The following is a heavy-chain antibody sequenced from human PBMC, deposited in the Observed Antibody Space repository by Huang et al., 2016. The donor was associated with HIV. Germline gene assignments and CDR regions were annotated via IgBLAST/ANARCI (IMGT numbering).Heavy chain of an antibody. V-gene: IGHV4-39*01. CDR2: IYYSGRT. Sequence: QLQLQESGPGLVKPSETLSLTCTVSGGSISSDNYYWGWIRQPPGQGLEWIGSIYYSGRTYYNPSLKSRVTITVDTSKNQFSLKMRSVTAADTAVYYCARLPGSITMIRGVITDPYWGQGTLVTVSS. CDR3: ARLPGSITMIRGVITDPY. D-gene: IGHD3-10*01. CDR1: GGSISSDNYY. J-gene: IGHJ4*02.